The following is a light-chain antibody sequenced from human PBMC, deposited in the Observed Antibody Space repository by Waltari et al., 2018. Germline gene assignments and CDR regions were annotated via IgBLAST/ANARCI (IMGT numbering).Light chain of an antibody. Sequence: ILMTQSPVSLSVTPGEPASISCTSSQSLQHRNGYNYLDWYMQKPGLSPQLLIYFASYRASGVPDRFSGSGSVTDFTRRISRVEAEDVGVYYCMQSLQNSVTFGQGTRLEIK. CDR2: FAS. V-gene: IGKV2-28*01. CDR3: MQSLQNSVT. J-gene: IGKJ5*01. CDR1: QSLQHRNGYNY.